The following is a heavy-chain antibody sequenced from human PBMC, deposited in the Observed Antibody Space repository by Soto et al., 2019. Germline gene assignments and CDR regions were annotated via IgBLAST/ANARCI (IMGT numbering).Heavy chain of an antibody. CDR1: GYSFTSYW. CDR2: IYPGDSDT. J-gene: IGHJ5*02. V-gene: IGHV5-51*01. CDR3: ARQGLWFGELLTHNWFDP. Sequence: GESLKISCKGSGYSFTSYWIGWVRQMPGKGLEWMGIIYPGDSDTRYSPSFQGQVTISADKSISTAYLQWSSLKASDTAMYYCARQGLWFGELLTHNWFDPWGQGTLVTVSS. D-gene: IGHD3-10*01.